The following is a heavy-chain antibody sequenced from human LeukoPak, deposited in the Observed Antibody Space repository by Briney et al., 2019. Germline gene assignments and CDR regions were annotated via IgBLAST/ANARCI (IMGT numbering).Heavy chain of an antibody. CDR3: ARAWAIRAYNNWFDP. CDR1: GGPISSYY. V-gene: IGHV4-59*01. D-gene: IGHD1-1*01. CDR2: IYYSGST. J-gene: IGHJ5*02. Sequence: SETLSLTCSVSGGPISSYYWSWIRQPPGKGLEWVGYIYYSGSTNYNPSLHRRVTISVDTSKNQFSLKLSSVTAANTAVYYCARAWAIRAYNNWFDPWGQGTLVTVSS.